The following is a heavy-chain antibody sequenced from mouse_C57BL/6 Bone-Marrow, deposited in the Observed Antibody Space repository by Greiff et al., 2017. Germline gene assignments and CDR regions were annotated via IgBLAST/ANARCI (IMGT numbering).Heavy chain of an antibody. CDR2: INSDGGSS. J-gene: IGHJ3*01. V-gene: IGHV5-2*01. D-gene: IGHD2-2*01. CDR3: ALLWLRRPWFAY. CDR1: EYEFPSHD. Sequence: EVQLVESGGGLVQPGESLTLSCESNEYEFPSHDMSWVRKTPGTRLELVAAINSDGGSSDYPDTMERRFIISRDNTKKTLYLQMSSLRSEDTALYYCALLWLRRPWFAYWGQGTLVTVSA.